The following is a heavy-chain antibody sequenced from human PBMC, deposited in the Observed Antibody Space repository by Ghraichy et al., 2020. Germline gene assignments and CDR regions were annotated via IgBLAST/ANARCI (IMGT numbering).Heavy chain of an antibody. J-gene: IGHJ5*02. V-gene: IGHV4-30-4*01. CDR3: AISVAATLWFDP. Sequence: SETLSLTCTVSGGSISSGDYYWSWIHQPPGKGLEWIGYIYYSGSTYYNPSLKSRVTISVDTSKNQFSLKLSSVTAADTAVYYCAISVAATLWFDPWGQGTLVTVSS. CDR2: IYYSGST. CDR1: GGSISSGDYY. D-gene: IGHD2-15*01.